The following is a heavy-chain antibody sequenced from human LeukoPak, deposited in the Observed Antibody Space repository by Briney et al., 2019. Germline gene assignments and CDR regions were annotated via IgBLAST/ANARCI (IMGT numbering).Heavy chain of an antibody. J-gene: IGHJ4*02. CDR3: ARLWGAAAGEGVVVY. V-gene: IGHV5-51*01. Sequence: GEPLKTSCQAPGSSFTSYWIAWVRQMPGKGLEWMRIIYPGDSDTTYSPPFQGQFPIPADKSISTAYRQWSSLKASYNAMYYCARLWGAAAGEGVVVYWGEGSLVTVSS. D-gene: IGHD6-13*01. CDR1: GSSFTSYW. CDR2: IYPGDSDT.